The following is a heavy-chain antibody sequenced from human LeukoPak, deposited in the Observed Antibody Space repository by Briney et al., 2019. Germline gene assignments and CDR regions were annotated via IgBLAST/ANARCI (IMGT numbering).Heavy chain of an antibody. CDR3: AKEGRSLQTY. CDR1: GFTFSSYN. Sequence: GGSLRLSCAASGFTFSSYNMVWVRQAPGKGLQWVSSISTYSRYIYYADSVKGRFTISRDNAKNSLYLQMNSLRVEDTAVYYCAKEGRSLQTYWGQGTLVTVSS. V-gene: IGHV3-21*04. J-gene: IGHJ4*02. D-gene: IGHD5-24*01. CDR2: ISTYSRYI.